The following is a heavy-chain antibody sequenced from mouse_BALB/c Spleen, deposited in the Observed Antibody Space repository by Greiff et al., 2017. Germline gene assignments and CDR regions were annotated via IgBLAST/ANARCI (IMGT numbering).Heavy chain of an antibody. CDR2: ISYSGST. V-gene: IGHV3-8*02. Sequence: EVKLLESGPSLVKPSQTLSLTCSVTGDSITSGYWNWIRKFPGNKLEYMGYISYSGSTYYNPSLKSRISITRDTSKNQYYLQLNSVTTEDTATYYCARRYYGSSYEDGMDYWGQGTSVTVSS. CDR3: ARRYYGSSYEDGMDY. J-gene: IGHJ4*01. CDR1: GDSITSGY. D-gene: IGHD1-1*01.